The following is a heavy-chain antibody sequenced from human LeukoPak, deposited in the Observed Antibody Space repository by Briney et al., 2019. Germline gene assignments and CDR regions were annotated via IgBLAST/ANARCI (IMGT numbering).Heavy chain of an antibody. V-gene: IGHV1-2*02. J-gene: IGHJ4*02. CDR3: ARTQGYFDY. Sequence: ASVKVSCKPSGYTFTGYYIQWVRQAPRQGLEWMGWINPNSGGTNYAQKFQGRVTMTRDTSISTAYMELSSLRSDDTAVYYCARTQGYFDYWGQGTLVTVSS. CDR2: INPNSGGT. CDR1: GYTFTGYY.